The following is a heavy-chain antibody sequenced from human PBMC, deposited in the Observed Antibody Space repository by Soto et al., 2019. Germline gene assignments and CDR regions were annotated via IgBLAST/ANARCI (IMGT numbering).Heavy chain of an antibody. Sequence: QVQLVESGGGVVQPGRSLRLSCAASGFTFSSYGMHWVRQAPGKGLEWVAVIWYDGSNKYYADSVKGRFTISRDNSKNTLYLQMNSLRAEDTAVYYCARDLGGDSSSWWKGRGWFDPWGQGTLVTVSS. CDR1: GFTFSSYG. CDR2: IWYDGSNK. V-gene: IGHV3-33*01. J-gene: IGHJ5*02. CDR3: ARDLGGDSSSWWKGRGWFDP. D-gene: IGHD6-13*01.